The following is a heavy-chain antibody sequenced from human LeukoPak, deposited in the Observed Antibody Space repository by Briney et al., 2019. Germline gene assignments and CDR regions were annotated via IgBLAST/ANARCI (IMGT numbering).Heavy chain of an antibody. D-gene: IGHD3-10*01. V-gene: IGHV3-30-3*01. Sequence: GGSLRLSCAASGFTFSSYAMHWVRQAPGKGLEWVAVISYDGSNKYYADSVKGRFTISRDNSKNTLYLQMNSLRAEDTAVYYCARVSASDYYGSGSYYNPIDYWGQGTLVTVSS. CDR2: ISYDGSNK. J-gene: IGHJ4*02. CDR3: ARVSASDYYGSGSYYNPIDY. CDR1: GFTFSSYA.